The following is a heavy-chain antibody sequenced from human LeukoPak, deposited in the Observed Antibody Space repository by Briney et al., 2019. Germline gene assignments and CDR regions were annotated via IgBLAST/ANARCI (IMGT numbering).Heavy chain of an antibody. CDR2: INSDGSST. Sequence: GGSLRLSCAASGFTFSSYWMHWVRQAPGKGLVWVSRINSDGSSTSYADSVKGRFTISRDNAKNTLYLQMNSLRAEDTAVYYCASTIYLCGGDCYSSWGQGTLVTVSS. CDR3: ASTIYLCGGDCYSS. CDR1: GFTFSSYW. V-gene: IGHV3-74*01. J-gene: IGHJ5*02. D-gene: IGHD2-21*02.